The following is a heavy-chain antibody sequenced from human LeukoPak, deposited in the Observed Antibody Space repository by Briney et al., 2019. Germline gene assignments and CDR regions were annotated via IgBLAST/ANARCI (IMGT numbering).Heavy chain of an antibody. D-gene: IGHD3-10*01. Sequence: NPAETVSLTCAVSGGSISISYAWSSVRQRPGRGLEWIGEIYHSGCTNYRPSLKSRLTISVDKSKNQFSLKLSSVTAANTDVYYCARGKKLVRGVIISYYFDYWGQGTLVTVSS. CDR3: ARGKKLVRGVIISYYFDY. V-gene: IGHV4-4*02. J-gene: IGHJ4*02. CDR2: IYHSGCT. CDR1: GGSISISYA.